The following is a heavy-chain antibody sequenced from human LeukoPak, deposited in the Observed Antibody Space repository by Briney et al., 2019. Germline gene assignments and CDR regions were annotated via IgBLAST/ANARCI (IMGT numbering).Heavy chain of an antibody. CDR2: INPSGGST. Sequence: ASVKVSCKASGYTFTSYYMHWVRQAPGQGLEWMGIINPSGGSTSYAQKFQGRVTMTRDTSTSTVYMELSSLRSEDTAVYYCARARAAAGIWPQEYYFDYWGQGTLVTVSS. D-gene: IGHD6-13*01. CDR1: GYTFTSYY. J-gene: IGHJ4*02. V-gene: IGHV1-46*01. CDR3: ARARAAAGIWPQEYYFDY.